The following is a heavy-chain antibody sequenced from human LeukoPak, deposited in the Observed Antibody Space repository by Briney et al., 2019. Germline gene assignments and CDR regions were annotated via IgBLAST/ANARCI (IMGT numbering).Heavy chain of an antibody. Sequence: PSETLSLTCTVSGGSLSSGNYYWSWIRKPAGKGLEWIGRIYTSGSTNYNPSLKSRVTISVDTSKHQLSLKLSSVTAADTAVYFCARSGGLWLLTYYFDYWGQGTLVTVSS. CDR3: ARSGGLWLLTYYFDY. J-gene: IGHJ4*02. D-gene: IGHD3-22*01. CDR1: GGSLSSGNYY. V-gene: IGHV4-61*02. CDR2: IYTSGST.